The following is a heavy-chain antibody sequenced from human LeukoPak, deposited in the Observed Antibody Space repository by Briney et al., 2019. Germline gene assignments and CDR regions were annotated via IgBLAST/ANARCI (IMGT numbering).Heavy chain of an antibody. CDR2: MNPNSGNT. V-gene: IGHV1-8*01. CDR3: ARILAAAGIGYYGMDA. CDR1: GYNFASYG. D-gene: IGHD6-13*01. J-gene: IGHJ6*02. Sequence: GASVKVSCKASGYNFASYGLNWVRQAPGQGLEWMGWMNPNSGNTGYAQKFQGRVTMTRYTSISTAYMELSSLRSEDTAVYYCARILAAAGIGYYGMDAWGQGTTVTVSS.